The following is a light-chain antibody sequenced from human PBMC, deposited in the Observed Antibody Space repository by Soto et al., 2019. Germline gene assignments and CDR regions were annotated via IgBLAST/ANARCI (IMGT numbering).Light chain of an antibody. CDR1: SSDVGGYNY. Sequence: QSALTQPASVSGSPGQSITISCTGTSSDVGGYNYVSWCQHHPGKAPKLMIYDVSSRPSGVSNRFSGSKSGNTASLTISGLQAEDEADYSCSSYTTTNTLVFGGGTKLTVL. CDR2: DVS. J-gene: IGLJ2*01. CDR3: SSYTTTNTLV. V-gene: IGLV2-14*03.